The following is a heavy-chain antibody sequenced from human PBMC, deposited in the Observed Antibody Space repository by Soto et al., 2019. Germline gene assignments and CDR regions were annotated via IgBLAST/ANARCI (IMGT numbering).Heavy chain of an antibody. Sequence: ASVKVSCKASGGTFSSYTISWVRQAPGQGFEWMGRIIPILGIANYAQKFQGRVTITADKSTSTAYMELSSLRSEDTAVYYCARVASSSGIYFDYWGQGTLVTVSS. CDR1: GGTFSSYT. J-gene: IGHJ4*02. CDR3: ARVASSSGIYFDY. V-gene: IGHV1-69*02. D-gene: IGHD6-6*01. CDR2: IIPILGIA.